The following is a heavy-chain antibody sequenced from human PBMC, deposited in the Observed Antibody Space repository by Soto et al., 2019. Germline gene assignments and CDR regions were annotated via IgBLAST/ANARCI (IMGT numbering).Heavy chain of an antibody. CDR3: AHRTYCSGGSCYDF. J-gene: IGHJ4*02. Sequence: GSGPTLVNPTQTLTLTCTFSGFSLSTSEVGVGWIRQPPGKALEWLAIIFWDDDERYSPSLRSRLAITKDTSKNQVVLTMTNMDPIDTATYYCAHRTYCSGGSCYDFWGQGTLVTVSS. D-gene: IGHD2-15*01. CDR1: GFSLSTSEVG. CDR2: IFWDDDE. V-gene: IGHV2-5*02.